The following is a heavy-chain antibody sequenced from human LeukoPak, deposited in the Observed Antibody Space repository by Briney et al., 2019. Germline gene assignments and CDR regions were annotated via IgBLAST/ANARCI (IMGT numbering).Heavy chain of an antibody. CDR1: GGSISNNY. Sequence: PSETLSLTCTVSGGSISNNYWTWIRQPPGKGLEWIGYIYSNGATSYNPSLTSRVTMSVDTSKNQFSLKLTSVTAADTAVYYCAKYGGSGWVIDYWGQGTLVTVSS. D-gene: IGHD6-19*01. J-gene: IGHJ4*02. V-gene: IGHV4-59*08. CDR2: IYSNGAT. CDR3: AKYGGSGWVIDY.